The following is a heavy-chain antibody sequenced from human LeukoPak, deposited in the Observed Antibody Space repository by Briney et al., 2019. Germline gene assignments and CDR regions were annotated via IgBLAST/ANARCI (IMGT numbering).Heavy chain of an antibody. Sequence: PGGSLRLSCAVSGFTFDDYGMSWVRQAPGKGLEWVSGINWNGGSTGYADYVKGRFTISRDNAKNSLYLQMNSLRAEDTALYYCVRDGYKAFDIWGQGTMVTVSS. CDR1: GFTFDDYG. CDR3: VRDGYKAFDI. J-gene: IGHJ3*02. CDR2: INWNGGST. V-gene: IGHV3-20*04. D-gene: IGHD1-14*01.